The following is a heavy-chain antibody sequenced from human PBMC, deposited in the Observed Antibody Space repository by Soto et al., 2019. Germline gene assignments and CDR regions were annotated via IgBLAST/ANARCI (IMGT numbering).Heavy chain of an antibody. Sequence: PGGSLRLSCAASGFTFSSYSMNWVRQAPGKGLEWVSAISGSGGSTYYADSVKGRFTISRDNSKNTLYLQMNSLRAEDTAVYYCAKDRSYDFWSGYSAWGQGTLATVSS. V-gene: IGHV3-23*01. CDR2: ISGSGGST. CDR3: AKDRSYDFWSGYSA. J-gene: IGHJ5*02. D-gene: IGHD3-3*01. CDR1: GFTFSSYS.